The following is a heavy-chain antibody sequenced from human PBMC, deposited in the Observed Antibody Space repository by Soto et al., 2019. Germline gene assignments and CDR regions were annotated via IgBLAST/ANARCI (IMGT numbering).Heavy chain of an antibody. D-gene: IGHD3-3*01. CDR1: GGSISSYY. CDR2: IYYSGST. CDR3: ASLRGLAWRLNWFDP. V-gene: IGHV4-59*08. Sequence: PSETLSLTCTVSGGSISSYYWSWIRQPPGKGLEWIGYIYYSGSTNYNPSLKSRVTISVETSKNQFSLKLSSVTAADTAVYYFASLRGLAWRLNWFDPWGQGTLVTSPQ. J-gene: IGHJ5*02.